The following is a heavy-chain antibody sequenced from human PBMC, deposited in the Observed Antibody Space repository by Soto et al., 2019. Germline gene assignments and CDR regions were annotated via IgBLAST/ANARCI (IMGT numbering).Heavy chain of an antibody. CDR3: ARVFYDSSGYYYDY. D-gene: IGHD3-22*01. Sequence: GGSLRLSCAAPGFTFSSYAMHWVRQAPGKGLEYVSAISSNGGSTYYADSVKGRFTISRDNSKNTLYLQMGSLRAEDMAVYYCARVFYDSSGYYYDYWGQGTLVTVSS. V-gene: IGHV3-64*02. CDR1: GFTFSSYA. J-gene: IGHJ4*02. CDR2: ISSNGGST.